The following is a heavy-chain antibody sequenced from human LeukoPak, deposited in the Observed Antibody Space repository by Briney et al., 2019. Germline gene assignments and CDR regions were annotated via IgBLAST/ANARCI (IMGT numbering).Heavy chain of an antibody. CDR1: GFTVSSNY. CDR3: ARASMLRGVVNCFDP. Sequence: QAGGSLRLSCAASGFTVSSNYMSWVRQAPGKGLEWVSLIYSGGSTYYSDSVKGRFTISRDNSKSTLYLQMNSLRAEDTAVYYCARASMLRGVVNCFDPWGQGTLVTVSS. V-gene: IGHV3-66*01. CDR2: IYSGGST. J-gene: IGHJ5*02. D-gene: IGHD3-10*01.